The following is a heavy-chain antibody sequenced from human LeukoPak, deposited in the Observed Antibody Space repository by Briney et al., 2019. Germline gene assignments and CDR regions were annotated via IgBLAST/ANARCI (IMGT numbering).Heavy chain of an antibody. Sequence: ASVKVSCKASGYTFTSYDITWVRQATGQGLEWMGWMNPNSGNTGYAQKFQGRVTMTRNTSISTAYMELSSLRSEDTAVYYCARGHRIVVVPAAITSKTRYYFDYWGQGTLVTVSS. CDR2: MNPNSGNT. CDR3: ARGHRIVVVPAAITSKTRYYFDY. J-gene: IGHJ4*02. D-gene: IGHD2-2*02. V-gene: IGHV1-8*01. CDR1: GYTFTSYD.